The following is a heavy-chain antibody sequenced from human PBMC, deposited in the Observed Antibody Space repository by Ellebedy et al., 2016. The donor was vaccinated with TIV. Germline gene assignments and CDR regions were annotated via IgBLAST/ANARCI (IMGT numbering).Heavy chain of an antibody. CDR1: GFTFSSYA. CDR3: AKRLWGRIVVVSPDAFDI. J-gene: IGHJ3*02. D-gene: IGHD3-22*01. Sequence: PGGSLRLSCAASGFTFSSYAMSWVRQAPGKGLEWVSAISGSGGSTYYADSVKGRFTISRDNSKNTLYLQMNSLRAEDTAVYYCAKRLWGRIVVVSPDAFDIWGQGTMVTVSS. CDR2: ISGSGGST. V-gene: IGHV3-23*01.